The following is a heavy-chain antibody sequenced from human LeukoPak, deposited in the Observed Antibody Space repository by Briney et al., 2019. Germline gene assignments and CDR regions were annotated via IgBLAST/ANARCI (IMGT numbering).Heavy chain of an antibody. D-gene: IGHD3-10*01. J-gene: IGHJ4*02. CDR2: ISAYNGNT. V-gene: IGHV1-18*01. Sequence: ASVKVSCKASGYTFTSYGMSWVRQAPGQGLEWMGRISAYNGNTNYAQRLQGRVTMTTDTSTSTAYMELRSLRSDDTAVYYCARDLWFGELREDYWGQGTLVTVSS. CDR1: GYTFTSYG. CDR3: ARDLWFGELREDY.